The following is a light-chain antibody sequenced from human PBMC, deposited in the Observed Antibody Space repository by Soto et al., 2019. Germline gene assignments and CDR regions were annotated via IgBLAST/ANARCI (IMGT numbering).Light chain of an antibody. CDR2: DAS. V-gene: IGKV1-33*01. CDR1: QDISNY. J-gene: IGKJ3*01. Sequence: DIQMTQSPSSLSASVGDRVTITCQASQDISNYLNWYQQKPGKAPQLLIYDASNLETGFPSRFSGSGSGTDFTFTISSLQPDDIATYYCQQYDNRPPFTFGPGTKVDIK. CDR3: QQYDNRPPFT.